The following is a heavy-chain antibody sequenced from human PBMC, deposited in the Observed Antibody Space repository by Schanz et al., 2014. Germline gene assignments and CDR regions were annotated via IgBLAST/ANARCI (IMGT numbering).Heavy chain of an antibody. CDR2: IHSTGGTT. V-gene: IGHV1-46*01. J-gene: IGHJ6*02. D-gene: IGHD4-17*01. Sequence: QVQWVQSGADVKKPGTAVKVSCKASEYTFTRHYMHWVRQAPGQGLEWMGIIHSTGGTTSHAQKFQGRVTMTRDTSTSTVYMELSSLRSEDTAVYYCARNYGGHSEESDRYGMDVWGQGTTVTVSS. CDR1: EYTFTRHY. CDR3: ARNYGGHSEESDRYGMDV.